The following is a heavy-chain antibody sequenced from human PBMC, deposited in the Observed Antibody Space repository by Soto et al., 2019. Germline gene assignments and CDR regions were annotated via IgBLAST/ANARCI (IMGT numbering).Heavy chain of an antibody. J-gene: IGHJ5*02. CDR2: INGGRA. CDR1: GSTFSRSD. Sequence: PGGSLRLSCAASGSTFSRSDMSWVRQTPGKGLEWVSAINGGRAFYGDSVEGRFTVSRDNSKNTLYLQMNSLRVEDTAIYYCATHGWDLWGQGTLVTVSS. V-gene: IGHV3-23*01. D-gene: IGHD6-19*01. CDR3: ATHGWDL.